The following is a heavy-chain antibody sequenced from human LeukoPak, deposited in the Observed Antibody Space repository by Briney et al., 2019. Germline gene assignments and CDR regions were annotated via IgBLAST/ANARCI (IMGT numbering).Heavy chain of an antibody. V-gene: IGHV3-30*18. J-gene: IGHJ4*02. CDR3: AKEEQYSYAI. D-gene: IGHD5-18*01. CDR1: GFTFSSYG. Sequence: GGSLRLSCAASGFTFSSYGMHWVRQAPGKGLEWVAVISYDGSNKYYVDSVKGRFTIPRDNSKNTLYLQMNSLRAEDTAVYYCAKEEQYSYAIWGQGTLVTVSS. CDR2: ISYDGSNK.